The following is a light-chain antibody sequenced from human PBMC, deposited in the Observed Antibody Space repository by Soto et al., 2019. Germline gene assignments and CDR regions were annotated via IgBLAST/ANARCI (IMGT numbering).Light chain of an antibody. J-gene: IGLJ1*01. CDR1: SSDVGGYNY. CDR2: EVS. CDR3: SSYAGSTNNV. V-gene: IGLV2-8*01. Sequence: QSVLTQPPSASGSPGQSVTISCTGSSSDVGGYNYVSWYQQHPGKAPKRMIYEVSKRPSGVPDRFSGSKSGNTASLAVSGLQAEDDADYYCSSYAGSTNNVFGTGTKVTVL.